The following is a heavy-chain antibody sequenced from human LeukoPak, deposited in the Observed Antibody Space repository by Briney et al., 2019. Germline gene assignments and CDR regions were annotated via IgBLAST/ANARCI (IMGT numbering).Heavy chain of an antibody. CDR3: AREGTKGGFDY. Sequence: GGSLRLSCAVSGFTFSNYNMNWVSQAPGKGLEWISYISSIGTTIYYADSMKGRFTISRDNAKNSLYLQMNSLRTEDTAVYYCAREGTKGGFDYWGQGTLVTASS. J-gene: IGHJ4*02. V-gene: IGHV3-48*01. CDR2: ISSIGTTI. CDR1: GFTFSNYN. D-gene: IGHD3-16*01.